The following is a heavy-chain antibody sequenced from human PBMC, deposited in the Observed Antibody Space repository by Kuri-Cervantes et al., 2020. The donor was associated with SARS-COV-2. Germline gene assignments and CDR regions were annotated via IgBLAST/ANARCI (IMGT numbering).Heavy chain of an antibody. CDR2: IKQDGSEK. V-gene: IGHV3-7*01. D-gene: IGHD6-19*01. CDR1: GLTFSSYW. Sequence: GESLKISCAASGLTFSSYWMSWVRQAPGKGLEWVANIKQDGSEKYYVDSVKGRFTISRDNAKNSLYLQMNSLRAEDTAVYYCARVRGWDEYFDYWGQGTLVTVSS. CDR3: ARVRGWDEYFDY. J-gene: IGHJ4*02.